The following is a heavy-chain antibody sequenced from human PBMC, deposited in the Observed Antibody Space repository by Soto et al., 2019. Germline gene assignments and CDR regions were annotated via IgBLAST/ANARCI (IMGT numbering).Heavy chain of an antibody. CDR3: ARENRYFFYGMDV. Sequence: QEQLVQSGAEVKKPGSSVKVSCKSSGGTFSSYAINWVRQAPGQGLEWMGGIITIFGTANYAQNFQYRVTITADVSTNTAYMELSSLRSADTAMYYCARENRYFFYGMDVWGQGTTVTVSS. J-gene: IGHJ6*02. V-gene: IGHV1-69*01. CDR1: GGTFSSYA. CDR2: IITIFGTA.